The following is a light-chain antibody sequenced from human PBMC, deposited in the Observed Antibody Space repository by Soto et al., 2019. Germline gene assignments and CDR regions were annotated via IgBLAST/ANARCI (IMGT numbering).Light chain of an antibody. CDR1: QSVSSY. CDR3: KQRSNWPKT. J-gene: IGKJ1*01. CDR2: DAS. V-gene: IGKV3-11*01. Sequence: EIVLTQSPATLSLSPGERATLSCRASQSVSSYLAWYQQKPGQAPRLLIYDASNRATGIPARFSGSGSGTDFTRTISSLEPEDFAVYYCKQRSNWPKTFGQGTKVEIK.